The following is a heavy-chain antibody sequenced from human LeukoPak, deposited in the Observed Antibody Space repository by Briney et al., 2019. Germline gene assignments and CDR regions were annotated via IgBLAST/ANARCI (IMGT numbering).Heavy chain of an antibody. Sequence: PGGSLRLSCAASGFIFSNYALAWVRQAPGKGLEWVSGISRIGGSTHYADSVKGRFTISRDNSKNTLYLQMNSLRAEDTAVYYCAKGSDYYGSGSYYPNWGQGTLVTVSS. CDR2: ISRIGGST. CDR1: GFIFSNYA. D-gene: IGHD3-10*01. V-gene: IGHV3-23*01. CDR3: AKGSDYYGSGSYYPN. J-gene: IGHJ4*02.